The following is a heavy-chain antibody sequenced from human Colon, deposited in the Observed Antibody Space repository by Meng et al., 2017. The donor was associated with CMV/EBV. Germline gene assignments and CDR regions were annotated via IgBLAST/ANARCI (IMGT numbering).Heavy chain of an antibody. CDR2: IKSKLDGGTT. J-gene: IGHJ6*02. CDR3: AAITAAAVTLYGMDV. V-gene: IGHV3-15*01. CDR1: GMTFSNAW. D-gene: IGHD6-13*01. Sequence: GESLKISCTASGMTFSNAWMSWVRQAPGKGLEWIGRIKSKLDGGTTDYAAPVKGRFSLSRDDSKNTLYLQMNRLKTEDTAVYYCAAITAAAVTLYGMDVWGLGTTVTVSS.